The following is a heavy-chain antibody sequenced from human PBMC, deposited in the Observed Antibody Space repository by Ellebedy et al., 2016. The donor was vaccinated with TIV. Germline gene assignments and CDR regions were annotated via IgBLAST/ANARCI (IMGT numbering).Heavy chain of an antibody. Sequence: PGGSLRLSSAASGFTYGSYRKSWVRQGPGKGLAWVARLTSEGRTSDYAESVKGRFTISRDIARNTLYLQMKGLRVEDTAVYYCIRDGGWEVAWGQGTLVTVSS. V-gene: IGHV3-74*01. D-gene: IGHD3-16*01. J-gene: IGHJ5*02. CDR1: GFTYGSYR. CDR3: IRDGGWEVA. CDR2: LTSEGRTS.